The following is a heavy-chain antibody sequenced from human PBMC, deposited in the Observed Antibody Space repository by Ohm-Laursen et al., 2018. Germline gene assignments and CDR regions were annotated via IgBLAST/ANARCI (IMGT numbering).Heavy chain of an antibody. J-gene: IGHJ6*02. V-gene: IGHV4-59*01. CDR3: ARDPGVLKHSSSWYSYYYYYYGIDV. Sequence: SDTLSLTCVVYGGSFSGYYWSWIRQPPGKGLEWIGYIYYTGSTNYKPALKSRVTMSLDTSKNQISLKLSSVTAADTAVYYCARDPGVLKHSSSWYSYYYYYYGIDVWGQGTTVTVSS. CDR2: IYYTGST. CDR1: GGSFSGYY. D-gene: IGHD6-13*01.